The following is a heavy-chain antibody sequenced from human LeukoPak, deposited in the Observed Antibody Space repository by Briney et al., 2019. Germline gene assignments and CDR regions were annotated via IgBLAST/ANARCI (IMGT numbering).Heavy chain of an antibody. CDR1: GASISSSSYY. CDR2: IYYSGTT. J-gene: IGHJ6*02. CDR3: ARGSVDCSSTSCNTIYYYSGMDV. Sequence: SETLSLTCTVSGASISSSSYYLGWIRQPPGKGLEWIGTIYYSGTTYYNPSLKSRVTISVDTSKNQFSLKLTSVTAADTAVYYCARGSVDCSSTSCNTIYYYSGMDVWGQGTAVTVSS. D-gene: IGHD2-2*01. V-gene: IGHV4-39*01.